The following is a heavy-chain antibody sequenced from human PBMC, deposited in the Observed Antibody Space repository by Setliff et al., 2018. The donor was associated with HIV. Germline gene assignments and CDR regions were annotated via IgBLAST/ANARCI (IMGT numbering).Heavy chain of an antibody. CDR3: ARSQPDTIFGVVTFDC. CDR1: GGSMSSSGPGYY. Sequence: SETLSLTCTVSGGSMSSSGPGYYWGWVRQTPGGGLEWIGGVYYRGRTYYNPSLKSRVTISVDTSKNQLSLRLTSMAAADTAMYYCARSQPDTIFGVVTFDCWGQGMMVTVSS. D-gene: IGHD3-3*02. J-gene: IGHJ4*02. V-gene: IGHV4-39*01. CDR2: VYYRGRT.